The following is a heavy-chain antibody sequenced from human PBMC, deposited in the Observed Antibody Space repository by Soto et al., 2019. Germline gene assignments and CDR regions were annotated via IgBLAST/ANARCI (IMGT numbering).Heavy chain of an antibody. Sequence: GGSLRLSCAASRFNFSDYAMSWVRQAPGKGLEWLSTLSGSGGSTYYADSVKGRFSMSRDNSKKTLFLQLNSLRAEDTAVYYCAKGQMTWVFRVDTLFDYWGQGTLVTVSS. CDR1: RFNFSDYA. CDR3: AKGQMTWVFRVDTLFDY. CDR2: LSGSGGST. V-gene: IGHV3-23*01. D-gene: IGHD3-3*01. J-gene: IGHJ4*02.